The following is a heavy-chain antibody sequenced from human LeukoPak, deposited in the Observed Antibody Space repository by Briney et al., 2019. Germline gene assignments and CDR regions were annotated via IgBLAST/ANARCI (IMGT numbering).Heavy chain of an antibody. D-gene: IGHD3-22*01. CDR2: VIPIFGTA. J-gene: IGHJ4*02. V-gene: IGHV1-69*05. CDR3: ARATYYYDSNTPYGYFDY. Sequence: GASVKVSCKASGGTFSSYAISWVRQAPGQGLEWMGGVIPIFGTANYAQKFQGRVTITTDESTSTAYMELSSLRSEDTAVYYCARATYYYDSNTPYGYFDYWGQGTLVTVSS. CDR1: GGTFSSYA.